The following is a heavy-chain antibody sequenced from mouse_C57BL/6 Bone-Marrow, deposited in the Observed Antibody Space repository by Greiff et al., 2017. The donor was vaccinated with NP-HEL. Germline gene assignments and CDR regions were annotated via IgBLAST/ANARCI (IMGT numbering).Heavy chain of an antibody. Sequence: EVKLVESGGGLVQSGRSLRLSCATSGFTFSDFYMEWVRQAPGKGLEWMAASSNKANDYTTEYSASVKGRFIVSRDTSQSILYLQMNALRAEDTAIYYWARDVPYYYGSSYWYFDVWGTGTTVTVSS. CDR3: ARDVPYYYGSSYWYFDV. CDR2: SSNKANDYTT. D-gene: IGHD1-1*01. J-gene: IGHJ1*03. CDR1: GFTFSDFY. V-gene: IGHV7-1*01.